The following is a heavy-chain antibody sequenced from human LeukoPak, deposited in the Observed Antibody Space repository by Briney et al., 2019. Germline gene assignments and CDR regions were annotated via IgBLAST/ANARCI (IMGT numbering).Heavy chain of an antibody. CDR1: GFTFSSYS. J-gene: IGHJ4*02. CDR2: ISSSSSYI. Sequence: GGSLRLSCAASGFTFSSYSMNWVRQAPGKGLEWVSSISSSSSYIYYADSVKGRFTISRDNAKNSLYLQMNSLRAEDTAVYYCARDSEPDFWSGYYCLDYWGQGTLITVSS. CDR3: ARDSEPDFWSGYYCLDY. D-gene: IGHD3-3*01. V-gene: IGHV3-21*01.